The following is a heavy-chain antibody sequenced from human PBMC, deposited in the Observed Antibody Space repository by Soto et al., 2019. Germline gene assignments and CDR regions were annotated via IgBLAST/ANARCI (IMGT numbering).Heavy chain of an antibody. CDR3: ATVISYGYFDY. V-gene: IGHV4-31*03. J-gene: IGHJ4*02. D-gene: IGHD1-26*01. CDR1: GGSISSGGYY. CDR2: IYSSGST. Sequence: QVQLQESGPGLVKPSQTLSLTCTVSGGSISSGGYYCSWFRQHPGKGLEWIVYIYSSGSTYYLPSLKSRVTISVDTSKNQFSLKLSSVTAADTAVYYCATVISYGYFDYWGQGTLVTVSS.